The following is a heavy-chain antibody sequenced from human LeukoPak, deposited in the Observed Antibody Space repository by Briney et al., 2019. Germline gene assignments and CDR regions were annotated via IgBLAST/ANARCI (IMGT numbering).Heavy chain of an antibody. CDR1: GFTFNNYA. V-gene: IGHV3-23*01. J-gene: IGHJ3*02. Sequence: PGGSLRLSCAASGFTFNNYAMSWVRQAPGKGLEWVSGISGSGGSTYYTDSVKGRFTISRDNSKNTLYLQMNSLRAEDTAVYYCARDLAWFGESDAFDIWGQGTMVTVSS. CDR3: ARDLAWFGESDAFDI. CDR2: ISGSGGST. D-gene: IGHD3-10*01.